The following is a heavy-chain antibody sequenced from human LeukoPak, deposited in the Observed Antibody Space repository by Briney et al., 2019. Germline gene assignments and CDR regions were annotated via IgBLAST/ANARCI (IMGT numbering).Heavy chain of an antibody. D-gene: IGHD3-22*01. J-gene: IGHJ4*02. CDR2: IKQDGSEK. CDR1: GFTFSSYW. V-gene: IGHV3-7*01. CDR3: ARGEIYYDSSGYSDY. Sequence: AGGSLRLSCAASGFTFSSYWMSWVREAPGKGLEWVANIKQDGSEKYYVDSVKGRFTISRDNAKNSLYLQMNSLRAEDTAVYYCARGEIYYDSSGYSDYWGQGTLVTVSS.